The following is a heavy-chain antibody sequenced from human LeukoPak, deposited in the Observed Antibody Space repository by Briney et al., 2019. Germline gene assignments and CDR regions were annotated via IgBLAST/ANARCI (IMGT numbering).Heavy chain of an antibody. V-gene: IGHV4-59*08. J-gene: IGHJ4*02. Sequence: SETLSLTCTVSGGSISSYYWSWIRQPPGKGLEWIGYIYYSGSTNYNPSLKSRVTISVDTSKNQFSLKLSSVTAADTAVYYCARGITAMVYWGQGTLVTVSS. CDR2: IYYSGST. D-gene: IGHD5-18*01. CDR3: ARGITAMVY. CDR1: GGSISSYY.